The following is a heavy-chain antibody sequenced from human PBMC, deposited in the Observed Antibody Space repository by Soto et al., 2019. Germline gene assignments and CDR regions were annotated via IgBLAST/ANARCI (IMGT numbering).Heavy chain of an antibody. J-gene: IGHJ6*02. CDR2: IYYSGST. CDR3: ARTLYDFWSSGGMDV. CDR1: GGSISSGGYY. Sequence: SETLSLTCTVSGGSISSGGYYWSWIRQHPGKGLEWIGYIYYSGSTYYNPSLKSRVTISVDTSKNQFSLKLSSVTAADTAAYYCARTLYDFWSSGGMDVWGQGTTVTVSS. D-gene: IGHD3-3*01. V-gene: IGHV4-31*03.